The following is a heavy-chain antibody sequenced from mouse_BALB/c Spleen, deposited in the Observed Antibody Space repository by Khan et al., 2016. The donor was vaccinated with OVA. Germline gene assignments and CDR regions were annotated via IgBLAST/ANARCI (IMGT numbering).Heavy chain of an antibody. CDR1: GYSITSDYA. D-gene: IGHD2-4*01. V-gene: IGHV3-2*02. J-gene: IGHJ3*01. CDR3: ARGDDDGAWVAY. CDR2: ISYSGST. Sequence: EVKLLESGPGLVKPSQSLSLTCTVTGYSITSDYAWNWIRQFPGNKLEWMGYISYSGSTSYNPSLKSRISITRDTSKNQFFLQLNSVTTEDTATYYCARGDDDGAWVAYWGQGTLVTVSA.